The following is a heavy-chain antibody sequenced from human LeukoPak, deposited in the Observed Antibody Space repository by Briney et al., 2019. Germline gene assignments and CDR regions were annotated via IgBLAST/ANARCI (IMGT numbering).Heavy chain of an antibody. J-gene: IGHJ4*02. CDR2: VSGRSDRI. Sequence: GGSLRLSCAASGFTFSSYTMNWVRQAPGKGLEWISFVSGRSDRIYYADSVKGRFTVSRDNAKNSLYLQMNSLRAEDTAVYYCARALYSGYDYYFDTWGLGTLVTVSS. V-gene: IGHV3-48*01. CDR1: GFTFSSYT. D-gene: IGHD5-12*01. CDR3: ARALYSGYDYYFDT.